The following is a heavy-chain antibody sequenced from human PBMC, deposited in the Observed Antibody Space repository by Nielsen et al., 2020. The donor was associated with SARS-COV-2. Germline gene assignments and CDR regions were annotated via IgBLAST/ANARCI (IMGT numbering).Heavy chain of an antibody. Sequence: WIRQPPGKGLEWVAVISYDGSNKYYADSVKGRFTISRDNSKNTLYLQMNSLRAEDTAVYYCAKEPAGSGEYTYWGQGTLVTVSS. V-gene: IGHV3-30*18. J-gene: IGHJ4*02. D-gene: IGHD3-10*01. CDR2: ISYDGSNK. CDR3: AKEPAGSGEYTY.